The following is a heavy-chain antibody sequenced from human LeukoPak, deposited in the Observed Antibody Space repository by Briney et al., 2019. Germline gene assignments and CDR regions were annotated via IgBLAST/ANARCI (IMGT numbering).Heavy chain of an antibody. CDR1: GGSIRSYY. CDR2: ICYSGST. J-gene: IGHJ5*02. Sequence: SETLSLICTVSGGSIRSYYWSWIRQPPGKGLEWIGYICYSGSTNYNPSLKSRVTISVDTSKNQFSLKLSSVTAADTAVYYCARGLGVTTTWGQGTLVTVSS. D-gene: IGHD4-17*01. V-gene: IGHV4-59*01. CDR3: ARGLGVTTT.